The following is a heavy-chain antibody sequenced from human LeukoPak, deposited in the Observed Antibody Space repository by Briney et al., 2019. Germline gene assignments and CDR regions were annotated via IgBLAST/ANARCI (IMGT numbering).Heavy chain of an antibody. CDR3: ARGGLGAYYYYMGV. CDR1: GYTFTSYG. J-gene: IGHJ6*03. D-gene: IGHD1-26*01. V-gene: IGHV1-18*01. CDR2: ISTYNGNT. Sequence: ASVKVSCKASGYTFTSYGISWVRQAPGQGLEWMGWISTYNGNTNYAQKLQGRVTMTTDTSTSTAYMELRSLRSDDTAVYYCARGGLGAYYYYMGVWGKGTTVTVSS.